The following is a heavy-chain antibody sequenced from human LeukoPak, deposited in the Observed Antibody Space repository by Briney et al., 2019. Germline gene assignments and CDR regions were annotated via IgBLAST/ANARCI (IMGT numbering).Heavy chain of an antibody. Sequence: GGSLRLSCAASGFTFSSYWMRWGRQAQGKGLEWGANIKQDGSEKYYVDSVKGRFTISRDNAKNSLYLQMNSLRAEDTAVYYCARVLRWSIDYWGQGTLVTVSS. CDR2: IKQDGSEK. CDR3: ARVLRWSIDY. V-gene: IGHV3-7*04. D-gene: IGHD4-23*01. J-gene: IGHJ4*02. CDR1: GFTFSSYW.